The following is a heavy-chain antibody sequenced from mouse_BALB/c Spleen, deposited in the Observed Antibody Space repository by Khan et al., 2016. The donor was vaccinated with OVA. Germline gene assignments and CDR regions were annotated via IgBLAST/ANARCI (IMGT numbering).Heavy chain of an antibody. Sequence: VELVESGPELVKPGASVRISCKASGYTFTSYYIHWVKQRPGQGLEWFGCIYPGNVNTNYNATFRGKATLTADKSSSTAYLQRSSLTSEDSAVYFCARSGEGSFAYWGQGTMVTVSA. CDR2: IYPGNVNT. CDR1: GYTFTSYY. J-gene: IGHJ3*01. CDR3: ARSGEGSFAY. D-gene: IGHD3-2*02. V-gene: IGHV1S56*01.